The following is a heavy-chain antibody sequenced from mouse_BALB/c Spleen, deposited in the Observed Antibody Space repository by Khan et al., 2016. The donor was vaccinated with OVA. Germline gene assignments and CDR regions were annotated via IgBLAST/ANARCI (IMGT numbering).Heavy chain of an antibody. CDR2: INTYTGEP. CDR1: GFTFTNYG. D-gene: IGHD2-14*01. Sequence: QIQLVQSGPELKKPGETVQISCKASGFTFTNYGMNWVKQAPGKGLKWMGWINTYTGEPTFADDFKGRFAFSLETSSSTAYLQINSLKKEDTATYCWARVGYNGTLDCWGQGTSVTVSS. V-gene: IGHV9-3-1*01. CDR3: ARVGYNGTLDC. J-gene: IGHJ4*01.